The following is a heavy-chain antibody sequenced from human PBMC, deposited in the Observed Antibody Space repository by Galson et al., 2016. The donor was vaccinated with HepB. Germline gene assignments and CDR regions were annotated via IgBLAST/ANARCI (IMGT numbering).Heavy chain of an antibody. D-gene: IGHD3-16*01. CDR1: GFTFNTYA. CDR2: ISSSDGRT. CDR3: ATVGAGSSEFDY. J-gene: IGHJ4*02. Sequence: SLRLSCAASGFTFNTYAMTWVRQAPGKGLEWVSSISSSDGRTWYADSVRGRFTISRDNSKSTLFLQMNSLRAEDTAVYYCATVGAGSSEFDYWGQGTLVTVSS. V-gene: IGHV3-23*01.